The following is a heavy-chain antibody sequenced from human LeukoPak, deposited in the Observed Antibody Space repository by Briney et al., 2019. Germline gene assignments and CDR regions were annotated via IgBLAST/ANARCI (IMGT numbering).Heavy chain of an antibody. V-gene: IGHV1-2*02. CDR1: GYTFTGYY. CDR3: ARDPDTSLLWFGELGVWFDP. Sequence: GASVKVSCKASGYTFTGYYMHWVRQAPGQGLEWMGWINPNSGGTNYAQKFQGRVTMTRDTSISTAYMELSRLRSDDTAVYYCARDPDTSLLWFGELGVWFDPWGQGTLVTVSS. D-gene: IGHD3-10*01. CDR2: INPNSGGT. J-gene: IGHJ5*02.